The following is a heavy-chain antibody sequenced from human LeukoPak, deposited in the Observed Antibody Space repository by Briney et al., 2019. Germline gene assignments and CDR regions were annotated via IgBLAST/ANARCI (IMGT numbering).Heavy chain of an antibody. D-gene: IGHD3-10*01. CDR1: GDSISRSRYY. J-gene: IGHJ4*02. Sequence: SETLSLTCAVSGDSISRSRYYWGWIRQPPGKGLEGIGSIYYTGNTYYNPSLKSRVTISVDTSKNQFALKLTSLTAADTAVFYYARHISSFRRGNSYYFDYWGQGTLVTVSS. CDR3: ARHISSFRRGNSYYFDY. V-gene: IGHV4-39*01. CDR2: IYYTGNT.